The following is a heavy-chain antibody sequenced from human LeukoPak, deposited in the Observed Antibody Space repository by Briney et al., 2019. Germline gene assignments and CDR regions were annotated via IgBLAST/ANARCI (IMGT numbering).Heavy chain of an antibody. D-gene: IGHD3-22*01. CDR1: RGSISSYY. V-gene: IGHV4-59*01. CDR2: IYNGGST. J-gene: IGHJ5*02. Sequence: SSETLSLTCIVSRGSISSYYWSWIRQPPGKGLEWIGYIYNGGSTNYNPSLKSRVTISGDTSKNKFFLNLSSVTAADTAMYYCARGRYYYDSSGYPYNWFVPWGQGTLVTVSS. CDR3: ARGRYYYDSSGYPYNWFVP.